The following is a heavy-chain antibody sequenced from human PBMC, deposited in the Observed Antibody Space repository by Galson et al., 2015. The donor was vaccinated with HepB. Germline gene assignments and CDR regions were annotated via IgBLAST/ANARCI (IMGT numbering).Heavy chain of an antibody. CDR3: ARVEFLNGFFDP. V-gene: IGHV4-61*02. D-gene: IGHD3-9*01. CDR1: GGSISSSSYY. Sequence: TLSLTCTVSGGSISSSSYYWSWIRQPAGKGLEWIGRIFTSGGANYNPSLESRVTMSIDTSKNQFSLRLSSVTAADTALYYCARVEFLNGFFDPWGQGTPVTVSS. J-gene: IGHJ5*02. CDR2: IFTSGGA.